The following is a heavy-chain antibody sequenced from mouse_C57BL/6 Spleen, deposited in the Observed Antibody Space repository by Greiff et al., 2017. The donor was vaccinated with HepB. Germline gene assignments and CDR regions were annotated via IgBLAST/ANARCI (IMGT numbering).Heavy chain of an antibody. D-gene: IGHD4-1*01. Sequence: EVKLQESGGGLVKPGGSLKLSCAASGFTFSDYGMHWVRQAPEKGLEWVAYISSGSSTIYYADTVKGRFTISRDNAKNTLFLQMTSLRSEDTAMYYCARFWEGYAMDDWGQGTSVTVSS. CDR2: ISSGSSTI. V-gene: IGHV5-17*01. CDR3: ARFWEGYAMDD. CDR1: GFTFSDYG. J-gene: IGHJ4*01.